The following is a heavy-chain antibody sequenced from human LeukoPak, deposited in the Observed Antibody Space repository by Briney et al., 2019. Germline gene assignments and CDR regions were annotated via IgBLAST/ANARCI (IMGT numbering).Heavy chain of an antibody. CDR2: IIPILGIA. CDR1: GGTFSSYA. D-gene: IGHD6-13*01. V-gene: IGHV1-69*04. Sequence: SVKVSCKASGGTFSSYAISWVRQAPGEGLEWMGRIIPILGIANYAQKFQGRVTITADKSTSTAYMELSSLRSEDTAVYYCARDHARTQQLAYYYYYYGMDVWGQGTTVTVSS. CDR3: ARDHARTQQLAYYYYYYGMDV. J-gene: IGHJ6*02.